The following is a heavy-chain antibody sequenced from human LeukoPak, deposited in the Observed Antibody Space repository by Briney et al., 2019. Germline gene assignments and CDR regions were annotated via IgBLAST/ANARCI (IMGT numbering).Heavy chain of an antibody. CDR2: INHSGST. J-gene: IGHJ4*02. CDR1: GFTFSSYA. D-gene: IGHD5-18*01. V-gene: IGHV4-34*01. Sequence: GSLRLSCAASGFTFSSYAMSWVRQPPGKGLEWIGEINHSGSTNYNPSLKSRVTISVDTSKNQFSLKLSSVTAADTAVYYCARRGFYGYNGFDYWGQGTLVTVSS. CDR3: ARRGFYGYNGFDY.